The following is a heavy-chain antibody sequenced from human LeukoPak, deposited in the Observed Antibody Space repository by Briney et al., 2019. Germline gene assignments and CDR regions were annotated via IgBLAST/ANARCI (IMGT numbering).Heavy chain of an antibody. Sequence: GRSLRLSCSASGLTLEDFAMHWVRQVSGKGLEWVAQISWASTTIRYADSVKGRFTVSRDNAKNSLFLQMNSLRQEDTALYYCVLESVAFQHWGQGTLVTVSS. J-gene: IGHJ1*01. CDR1: GLTLEDFA. CDR2: ISWASTTI. V-gene: IGHV3-9*01. CDR3: VLESVAFQH. D-gene: IGHD2/OR15-2a*01.